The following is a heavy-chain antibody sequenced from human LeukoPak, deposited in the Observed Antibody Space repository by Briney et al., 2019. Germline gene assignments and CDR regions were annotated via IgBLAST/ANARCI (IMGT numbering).Heavy chain of an antibody. D-gene: IGHD1-1*01. J-gene: IGHJ4*02. CDR3: AKLESLEPYYYSEY. Sequence: PGGSLRLSCAASGFTFSRYAMSWVRQAPGRGLEWVSAISASGNSTFYADSVKGRFTISRDNSKNTLYLQMNRLRAEDTAVYYCAKLESLEPYYYSEYWGQGTLVTVSS. V-gene: IGHV3-23*01. CDR1: GFTFSRYA. CDR2: ISASGNST.